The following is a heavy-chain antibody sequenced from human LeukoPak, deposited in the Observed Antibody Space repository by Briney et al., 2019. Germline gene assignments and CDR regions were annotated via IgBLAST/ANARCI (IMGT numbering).Heavy chain of an antibody. V-gene: IGHV3-23*01. CDR2: ISGSGGST. Sequence: GGSLRLSCAASGFTFSSYAMSWVRQAPGKGLEWVSAISGSGGSTYYADSVKGRFTISRDNSKNTLYLQMNSLRGEDTAIYYCVRGLMWSGWYFDYWGQGTLVTVSS. J-gene: IGHJ4*02. D-gene: IGHD6-19*01. CDR1: GFTFSSYA. CDR3: VRGLMWSGWYFDY.